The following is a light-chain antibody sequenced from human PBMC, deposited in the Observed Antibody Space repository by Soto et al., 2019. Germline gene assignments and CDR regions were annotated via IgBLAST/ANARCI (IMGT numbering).Light chain of an antibody. CDR3: QQRYNWLT. CDR2: GAS. J-gene: IGKJ4*01. CDR1: QTVSTY. Sequence: EIVMTQSPATLSVSPGERATLSCRARQTVSTYLSWYQHKPGQAPRLLIYGASNRATGLPARFSGSGSGTDFTLTISSLEPEDSAVYYCQQRYNWLTFGGGTKVEI. V-gene: IGKV3-11*01.